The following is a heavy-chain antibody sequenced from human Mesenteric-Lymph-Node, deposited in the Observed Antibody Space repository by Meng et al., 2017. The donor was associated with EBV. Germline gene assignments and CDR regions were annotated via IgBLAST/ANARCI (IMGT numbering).Heavy chain of an antibody. CDR1: GVSITSNNW. V-gene: IGHV4-4*02. Sequence: QVQLQGPGPGSGQPSGTLSLTCTVSGVSITSNNWCTWVRQPPGKGLEWIGKIYQSGGTNYNPSHESRVTISVDKSTNQFSLRVSSVTAADTAVYYCARNVQSCSGSNCYHWFDPWGQGTLVTVSS. J-gene: IGHJ5*02. CDR3: ARNVQSCSGSNCYHWFDP. D-gene: IGHD2-2*01. CDR2: IYQSGGT.